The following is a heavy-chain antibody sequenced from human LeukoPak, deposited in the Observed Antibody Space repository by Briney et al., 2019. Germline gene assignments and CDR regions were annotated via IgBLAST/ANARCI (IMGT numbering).Heavy chain of an antibody. V-gene: IGHV1-2*02. CDR2: IKPNSGGT. CDR3: ARDRNWNDEEFFDY. D-gene: IGHD1-1*01. J-gene: IGHJ4*02. Sequence: ASVKVSCKASGYTFTGYYMHWVRQAPGQGLEWMGWIKPNSGGTNYAQKFQGRVTMTRDTSISTAYMELSRLRSDDTAVYYCARDRNWNDEEFFDYWGQGTLVTVSS. CDR1: GYTFTGYY.